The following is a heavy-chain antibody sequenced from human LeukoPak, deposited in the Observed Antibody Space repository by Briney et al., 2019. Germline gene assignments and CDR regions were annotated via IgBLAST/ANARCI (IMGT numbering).Heavy chain of an antibody. J-gene: IGHJ3*02. CDR2: ISYDGSNK. V-gene: IGHV3-30*18. CDR3: AKGEDSTGTDAFDI. CDR1: GFTFSSYS. Sequence: PGGSLRLSCAASGFTFSSYSMNWVRQAPGKGLEGVAVISYDGSNKYYADSVKGRFTISRDNSKNTLYLQMNSLRAEDTAVYYCAKGEDSTGTDAFDIWGQGTMVTVSS. D-gene: IGHD2-2*01.